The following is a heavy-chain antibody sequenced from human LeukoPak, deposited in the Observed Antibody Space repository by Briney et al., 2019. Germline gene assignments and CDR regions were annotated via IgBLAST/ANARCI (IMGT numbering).Heavy chain of an antibody. CDR3: ACTIAVGY. CDR1: GFTFSGYW. J-gene: IGHJ4*02. D-gene: IGHD6-19*01. V-gene: IGHV3-7*01. CDR2: IKEDGSEK. Sequence: GGSLRLSCAASGFTFSGYWMTWVRLAPGKGLEWVANIKEDGSEKHYADSVKGRFTISRDNAKNSLYLQMDPLRFEDTAVYYCACTIAVGYWGQGTLVTVSS.